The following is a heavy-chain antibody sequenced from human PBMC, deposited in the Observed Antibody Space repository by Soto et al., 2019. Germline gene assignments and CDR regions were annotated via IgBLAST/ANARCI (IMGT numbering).Heavy chain of an antibody. J-gene: IGHJ4*02. CDR2: IYYSGST. CDR1: GGSISSSSYY. Sequence: SETLSLTCTVSGGSISSSSYYWGWIRQPPGKGLEWIGSIYYSGSTYYNPSLKSRVTISVDTSKNQFSLKLSSVTAADTAVYYCARRQLIVLTGYYTNWGQGTLVTVSS. V-gene: IGHV4-39*01. CDR3: ARRQLIVLTGYYTN. D-gene: IGHD3-9*01.